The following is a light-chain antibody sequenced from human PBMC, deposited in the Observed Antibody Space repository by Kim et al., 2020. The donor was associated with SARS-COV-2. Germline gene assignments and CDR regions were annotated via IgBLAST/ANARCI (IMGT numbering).Light chain of an antibody. V-gene: IGLV3-1*01. CDR2: QDS. CDR3: QAWDSSTASYV. Sequence: PGQTASITCSGDKLGDKYACWYRQKPGQSPVVVIYQDSKRPSGIPERFSGSNSGNTATLTISGTQALDEADYYCQAWDSSTASYVFGTGTKVTVL. J-gene: IGLJ1*01. CDR1: KLGDKY.